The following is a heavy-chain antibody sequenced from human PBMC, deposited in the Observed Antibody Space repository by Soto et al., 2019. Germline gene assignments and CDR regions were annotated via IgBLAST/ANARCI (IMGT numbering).Heavy chain of an antibody. D-gene: IGHD2-15*01. Sequence: PSETLSLTCTVSGGSISSYYWSWIRQPPGKGLEWIGYIYYSGSTNYNPSLKSRVTISVDTSKNQFSLKLSSVTAADTAVFFCVRERPSIPLIAVAFDIWGKGTM. CDR2: IYYSGST. CDR3: VRERPSIPLIAVAFDI. CDR1: GGSISSYY. J-gene: IGHJ3*02. V-gene: IGHV4-59*01.